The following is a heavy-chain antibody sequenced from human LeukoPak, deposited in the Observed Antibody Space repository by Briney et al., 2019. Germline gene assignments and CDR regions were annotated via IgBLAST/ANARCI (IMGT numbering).Heavy chain of an antibody. V-gene: IGHV3-49*03. D-gene: IGHD3-3*01. CDR2: IRSKAYGGTT. CDR1: GFTFGGYA. J-gene: IGHJ5*02. Sequence: GGSLRLSCTASGFTFGGYAMSWFRQAPGKGLEWVGFIRSKAYGGTTEYAASVKGRFTISRDDSKIIAYLQMNSLKTEDTAVYYCTRDRRYGYYDFWSGYPPPWGQGTLVTVSS. CDR3: TRDRRYGYYDFWSGYPPP.